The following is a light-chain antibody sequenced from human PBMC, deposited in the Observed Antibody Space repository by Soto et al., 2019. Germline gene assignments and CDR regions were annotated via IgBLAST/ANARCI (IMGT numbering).Light chain of an antibody. J-gene: IGLJ2*01. V-gene: IGLV1-47*01. CDR3: AEWDGSRSGVL. CDR2: RNN. CDR1: TSNIGNNY. Sequence: QSVLTQPPSASGTPGQRVTISCSGSTSNIGNNYVYCYQQLPGTAPKLLIYRNNQRPSGVPERFSGSKAGTSASLAISGLRAEDEDDYYWAEWDGSRSGVLFGGGTKLTVL.